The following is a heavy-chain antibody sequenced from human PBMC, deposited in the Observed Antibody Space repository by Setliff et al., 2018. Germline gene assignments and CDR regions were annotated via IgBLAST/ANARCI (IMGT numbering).Heavy chain of an antibody. J-gene: IGHJ2*01. CDR3: AREGDGYNYDWYFDL. V-gene: IGHV3-33*01. Sequence: GGSLRLSCAASGFTLSTYGMHWVRQAPGKGLEWVAVLWYDGNRQYYGDSVEGRFTIPRDNSKNILYLQMNSLRAEDTAVYYCAREGDGYNYDWYFDLWGRGTLVTVSS. D-gene: IGHD5-12*01. CDR2: LWYDGNRQ. CDR1: GFTLSTYG.